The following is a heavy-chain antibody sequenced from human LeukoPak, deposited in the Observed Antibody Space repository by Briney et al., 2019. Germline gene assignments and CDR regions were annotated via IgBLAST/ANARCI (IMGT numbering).Heavy chain of an antibody. CDR3: ARVREYYDSSGYYI. CDR2: IYSGGST. Sequence: GGSLRLSCAASGFTVSSNYMSWVRQAPGKGLEWVSVIYSGGSTYYADSVKGRFTISRDNSKNTLYLQMNSLRAEDTAVDYCARVREYYDSSGYYIWGQGTLVTVSS. CDR1: GFTVSSNY. D-gene: IGHD3-22*01. J-gene: IGHJ4*02. V-gene: IGHV3-53*01.